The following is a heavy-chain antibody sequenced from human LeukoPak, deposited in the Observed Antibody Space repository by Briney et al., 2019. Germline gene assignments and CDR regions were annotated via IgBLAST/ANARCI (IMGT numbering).Heavy chain of an antibody. Sequence: SETLSLTCTVSGGSISSGDYYWSWIRQPPEKGLEWIGYIYYSGSTYYNPSLKSRVTISVDTSKNQFSLKLSSVTAADTAVYYCARVGPYCSGGSCYYSWFDPWGQGTLVTVSS. D-gene: IGHD2-15*01. J-gene: IGHJ5*02. V-gene: IGHV4-30-4*01. CDR2: IYYSGST. CDR1: GGSISSGDYY. CDR3: ARVGPYCSGGSCYYSWFDP.